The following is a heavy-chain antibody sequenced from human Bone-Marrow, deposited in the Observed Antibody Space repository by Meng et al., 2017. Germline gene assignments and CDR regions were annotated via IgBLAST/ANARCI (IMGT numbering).Heavy chain of an antibody. J-gene: IGHJ4*02. D-gene: IGHD5-18*01. CDR3: ARAHLAQLWLRFDY. CDR2: INPKSGDT. Sequence: QVQLGQSGAEVKKPGASVKVSYKPSGYNFPDYYIHWVRRAPGQGLEWMGRINPKSGDTHYAQKFQARVTMTGDTSTSTVYMELSSLRSEDTAVYYCARAHLAQLWLRFDYWGQGTLVTVSS. CDR1: GYNFPDYY. V-gene: IGHV1-2*06.